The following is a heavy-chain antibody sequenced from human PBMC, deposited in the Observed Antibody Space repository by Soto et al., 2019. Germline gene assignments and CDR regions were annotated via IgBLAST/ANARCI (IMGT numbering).Heavy chain of an antibody. Sequence: EVQLVQSGAEVKKPGESLKISCKGSGYSFTSYWIGWVRQMPGKGLEWMGIIYPGDSDTRYSPSFQGQVTISADKSISTAYLQWSSLKASDTAMYYCARQGRATSRAPNAFDIWGQGTMVTVSS. CDR1: GYSFTSYW. D-gene: IGHD5-12*01. J-gene: IGHJ3*02. CDR2: IYPGDSDT. V-gene: IGHV5-51*01. CDR3: ARQGRATSRAPNAFDI.